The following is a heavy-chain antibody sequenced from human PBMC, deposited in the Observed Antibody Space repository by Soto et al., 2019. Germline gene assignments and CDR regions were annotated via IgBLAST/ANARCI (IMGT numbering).Heavy chain of an antibody. CDR3: ARVNQLLSYYYYGMDV. V-gene: IGHV4-31*03. D-gene: IGHD1-1*01. CDR2: IYYSGST. Sequence: TLSLTCSVSGCSTSSGGYYWTWIRQHPGKGLEWIGYIYYSGSTYYNPSLKSRATISLDTSKNQFSLKLSSVTAADTAVYYCARVNQLLSYYYYGMDVWGQGTTVTVSS. J-gene: IGHJ6*02. CDR1: GCSTSSGGYY.